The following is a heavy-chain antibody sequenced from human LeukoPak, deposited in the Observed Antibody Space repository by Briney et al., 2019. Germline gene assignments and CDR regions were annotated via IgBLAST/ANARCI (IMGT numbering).Heavy chain of an antibody. V-gene: IGHV3-74*03. Sequence: GGSLRPSCAASGFTFSNYWMHWVRHVPGKGLVWVSRIKSDGSVPKYADSVRGRFTISRDNAKNTLYLQMNSLRAEDTAVYYCARDRRAADTDFDSWGQGTLVTVSS. CDR2: IKSDGSVP. CDR3: ARDRRAADTDFDS. CDR1: GFTFSNYW. D-gene: IGHD6-13*01. J-gene: IGHJ4*02.